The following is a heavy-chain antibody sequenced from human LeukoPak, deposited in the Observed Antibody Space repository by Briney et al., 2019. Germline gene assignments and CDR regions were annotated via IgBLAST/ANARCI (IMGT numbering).Heavy chain of an antibody. V-gene: IGHV3-7*01. J-gene: IGHJ6*03. CDR3: ARELRDYYYYMDV. Sequence: GGSLRLSCAASGFTFSSYWMSWVRQAPGKGLEWVANMKQDGSEKYYVDSVKGRFTISRDNAKNSLYLQMNSLRAEDTAVYYCARELRDYYYYMDVWGKGTTVTVSS. CDR1: GFTFSSYW. CDR2: MKQDGSEK.